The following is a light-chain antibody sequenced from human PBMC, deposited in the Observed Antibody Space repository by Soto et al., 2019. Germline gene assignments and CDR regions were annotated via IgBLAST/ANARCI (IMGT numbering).Light chain of an antibody. Sequence: QSALTQPRSVSGSPGQSVTISCAGTSSDVGAYNWVSWYRQHPGKVPKLIIYDVTRRPSGVPDRFSGSKSGNTASLTISGLQADDAADDYCCSYARSYTVEFGGGTQLTVL. CDR1: SSDVGAYNW. J-gene: IGLJ3*02. V-gene: IGLV2-11*01. CDR3: CSYARSYTVE. CDR2: DVT.